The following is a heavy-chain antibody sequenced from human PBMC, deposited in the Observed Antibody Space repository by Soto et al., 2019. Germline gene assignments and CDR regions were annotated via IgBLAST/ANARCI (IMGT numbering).Heavy chain of an antibody. Sequence: SETLSLTCTVSGGSVTNYFWTWIRQPPGKGLEWIGYIYYSGSTNYNPSLESRVTISVDTSKNQFSLKLSSVTAADTAVYYCARTYCRSASCYVNSWGQGTLVTVSS. J-gene: IGHJ4*02. CDR1: GGSVTNYF. CDR3: ARTYCRSASCYVNS. V-gene: IGHV4-59*08. CDR2: IYYSGST. D-gene: IGHD2-2*01.